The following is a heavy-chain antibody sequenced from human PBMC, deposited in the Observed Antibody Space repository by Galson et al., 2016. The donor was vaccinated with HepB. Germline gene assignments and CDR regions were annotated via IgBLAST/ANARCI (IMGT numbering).Heavy chain of an antibody. D-gene: IGHD2-21*01. CDR2: INPSGGST. V-gene: IGHV1-46*01. Sequence: SVKVSCKASGYTFTNYYMHWVRQAPGQGLEWVGIINPSGGSTNYAQKFQGRVTMTRDTSTSTVYMELSSLRSEDTAVYYCARVAYCGGDCYPFGYWGQGTLVTVSS. CDR1: GYTFTNYY. CDR3: ARVAYCGGDCYPFGY. J-gene: IGHJ4*02.